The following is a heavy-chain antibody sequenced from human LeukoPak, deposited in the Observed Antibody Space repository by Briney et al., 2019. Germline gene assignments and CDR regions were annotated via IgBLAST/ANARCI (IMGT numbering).Heavy chain of an antibody. Sequence: GGSLRLSCAASGFTFSSYEMNWVRQAPGKGLEWVSYISSSGSTIYYADSVKGRFTISRDNAKNSLYLQMNSLRAEDTAVYYCARERYYYDSSGPDYWGQGTRHRLL. CDR2: ISSSGSTI. CDR1: GFTFSSYE. D-gene: IGHD3-22*01. V-gene: IGHV3-48*03. CDR3: ARERYYYDSSGPDY. J-gene: IGHJ4*02.